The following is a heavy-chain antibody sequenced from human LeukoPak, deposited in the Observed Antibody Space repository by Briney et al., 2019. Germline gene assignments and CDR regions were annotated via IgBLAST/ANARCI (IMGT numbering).Heavy chain of an antibody. V-gene: IGHV3-11*01. J-gene: IGHJ4*02. CDR1: GFTFSDYY. D-gene: IGHD3-10*01. Sequence: GGSLRLSCAASGFTFSDYYMSWIRQAPGKGLEWVSYISSSGSTIYYADSVKGRFTISRDNSKNTLYLQMNSLRAEDTAVYYCAKVDYGSGSYYREYYFDYWGQGTLVTVSS. CDR2: ISSSGSTI. CDR3: AKVDYGSGSYYREYYFDY.